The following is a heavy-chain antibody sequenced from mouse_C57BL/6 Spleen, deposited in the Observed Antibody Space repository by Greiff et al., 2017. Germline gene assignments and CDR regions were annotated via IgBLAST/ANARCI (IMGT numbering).Heavy chain of an antibody. Sequence: VQLQQPGAELVRPGTSVKLSCKASGYTFTSYWMHWVKQRPGQGLEWIGVIDPSDSYTKYNQKFKGKATLTVDTSSSTAYMQLSSLTSEDSAVYYCARGGRNFDYWGQGTTLTVSS. V-gene: IGHV1-59*01. CDR2: IDPSDSYT. D-gene: IGHD3-3*01. J-gene: IGHJ2*01. CDR1: GYTFTSYW. CDR3: ARGGRNFDY.